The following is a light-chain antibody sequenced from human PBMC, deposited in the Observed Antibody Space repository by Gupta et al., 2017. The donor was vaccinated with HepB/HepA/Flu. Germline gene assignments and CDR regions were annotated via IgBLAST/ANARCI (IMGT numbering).Light chain of an antibody. V-gene: IGLV4-60*03. CDR3: ETWGSNPV. J-gene: IGLJ3*02. Sequence: QPVLTQSSSASASLGSSIQLTCTLSSGHSSYGIAWHQQLPGKAPRYLMKLEGSGSYNRGSGVPDRFSGSSSGADRYLTISNLQSEDEADYYCETWGSNPVFGGGTKLTVL. CDR1: SGHSSYG. CDR2: LEGSGSY.